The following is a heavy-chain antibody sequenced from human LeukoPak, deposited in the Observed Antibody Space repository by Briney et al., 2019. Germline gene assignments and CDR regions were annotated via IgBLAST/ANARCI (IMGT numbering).Heavy chain of an antibody. CDR3: ARRLRYGLRLIDY. D-gene: IGHD2-15*01. Sequence: SETLSLTCAVYGGSFSGYYWSWIRQPPGKGLEWIGEINHSGSTNYNPSLKSRVTISVDTSKNQFSLKLSSVTAADTAVYYCARRLRYGLRLIDYWGQGTLVTVSS. V-gene: IGHV4-34*01. CDR1: GGSFSGYY. CDR2: INHSGST. J-gene: IGHJ4*02.